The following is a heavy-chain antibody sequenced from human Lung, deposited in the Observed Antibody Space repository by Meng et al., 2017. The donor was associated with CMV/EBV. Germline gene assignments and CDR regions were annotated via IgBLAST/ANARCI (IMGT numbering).Heavy chain of an antibody. CDR3: ARSEPAESYCTNGVCSDYYYGMDV. J-gene: IGHJ6*01. V-gene: IGHV4-39*07. CDR1: GVSISSSTYY. Sequence: GSLRLXCTASGVSISSSTYYWDWIRQPPGKGLEYIGSIYYSGSTYYNPSLKGRVTISVDASKNQFSLKLTSVTAADTAVYYCARSEPAESYCTNGVCSDYYYGMDVWXQRTTVTVSS. D-gene: IGHD2-8*01. CDR2: IYYSGST.